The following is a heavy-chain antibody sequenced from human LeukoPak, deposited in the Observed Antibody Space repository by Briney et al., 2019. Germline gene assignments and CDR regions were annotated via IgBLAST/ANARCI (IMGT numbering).Heavy chain of an antibody. D-gene: IGHD4-17*01. Sequence: PGGSLRLSCAASGFTLSSSAMNWVRQAPGKGLEWVSSINNVGSPIYDAGSVKGRFTISGENTKNSLYLQMNRLRAEDTAVYYWSRDPTYDLRYVYFDYWGQGALVTVSS. CDR2: INNVGSPI. V-gene: IGHV3-21*01. CDR1: GFTLSSSA. CDR3: SRDPTYDLRYVYFDY. J-gene: IGHJ4*02.